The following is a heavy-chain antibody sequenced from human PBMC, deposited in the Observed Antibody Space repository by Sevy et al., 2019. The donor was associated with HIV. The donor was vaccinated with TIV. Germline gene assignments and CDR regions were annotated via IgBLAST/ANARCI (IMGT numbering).Heavy chain of an antibody. J-gene: IGHJ6*02. CDR1: GFTFSSYS. CDR2: ISSSSSTI. D-gene: IGHD1-26*01. CDR3: AGWGIVGPKRYYGMDV. V-gene: IGHV3-48*02. Sequence: GGCLRLSCAASGFTFSSYSMNWVRQAPGKGLERVSYISSSSSTIYYADSVKGRFTISRDNAKNSLYLQMNSLRDEDTTVYYCAGWGIVGPKRYYGMDVWGQGTTVFVSS.